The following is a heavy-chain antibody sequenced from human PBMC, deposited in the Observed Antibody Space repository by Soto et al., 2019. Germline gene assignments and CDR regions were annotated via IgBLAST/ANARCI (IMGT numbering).Heavy chain of an antibody. Sequence: EVQLLESGGGLVQPGGSRRLSCAASGFTFRSYGMTWVRQAPGKGLEWVSFSSATGAGTYYADSVEGRFTISRDNSKNTLYLQMTSLRADDTAVYYCAKDRRAGGNYGFYSDFWGQGALVIVSS. CDR3: AKDRRAGGNYGFYSDF. J-gene: IGHJ4*02. CDR2: SSATGAGT. V-gene: IGHV3-23*01. D-gene: IGHD1-7*01. CDR1: GFTFRSYG.